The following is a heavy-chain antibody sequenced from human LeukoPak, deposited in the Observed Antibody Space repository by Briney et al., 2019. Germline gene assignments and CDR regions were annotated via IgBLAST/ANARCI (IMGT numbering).Heavy chain of an antibody. D-gene: IGHD3-10*01. Sequence: GGSLRLSCVVSGLILSNYAMTWVRQAPGKGLEWVSYISERGGSTTYADSVKGRFTISRDTSLNTLYLQMNNLRAEDTAVYFCAKRGVVIRGILVIGYHQEAYHYDFWGQGVLVTVSS. CDR1: GLILSNYA. CDR2: ISERGGST. V-gene: IGHV3-23*01. CDR3: AKRGVVIRGILVIGYHQEAYHYDF. J-gene: IGHJ4*02.